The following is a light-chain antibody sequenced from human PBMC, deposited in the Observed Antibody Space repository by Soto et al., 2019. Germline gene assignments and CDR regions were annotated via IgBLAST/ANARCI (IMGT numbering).Light chain of an antibody. J-gene: IGKJ4*01. CDR2: AAS. V-gene: IGKV1-39*01. Sequence: DIPMTQSPSRLSASVGDRVTITCRASQGISDSLNWYQQKPGTPPKLLIYAASTLQPGVSSRFSGSGSGKDFTLTVSSLQADDFATYFCQQGYDNPLTFCGGTKVDFK. CDR3: QQGYDNPLT. CDR1: QGISDS.